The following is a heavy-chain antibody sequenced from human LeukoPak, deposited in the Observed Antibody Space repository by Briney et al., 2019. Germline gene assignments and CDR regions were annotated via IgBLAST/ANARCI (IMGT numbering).Heavy chain of an antibody. CDR2: INPNTGDT. V-gene: IGHV1-2*02. J-gene: IGHJ4*02. CDR3: ASQLHY. CDR1: GYTFTGSY. D-gene: IGHD1-1*01. Sequence: ASVKVSCKASGYTFTGSYMHRVRRAPGQGLEWMGWINPNTGDTKCTQKYQGRVTLTRDTTISTAYLELSSLTSDDTAVYYCASQLHYWGQGTLVTVSS.